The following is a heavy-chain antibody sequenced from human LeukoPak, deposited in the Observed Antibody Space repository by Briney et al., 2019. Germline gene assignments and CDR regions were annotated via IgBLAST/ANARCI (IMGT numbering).Heavy chain of an antibody. V-gene: IGHV1-69*13. CDR3: ARGRDSYGSGSYFDY. D-gene: IGHD3-10*01. Sequence: SVKVSCKASGGTFSSYAISWVRQAPGQGLEWMGGIIPIFGTANYAQKFQGRVTIIADESTSTAYMELSSLRSEDTAVYYCARGRDSYGSGSYFDYWGQGTLVTVSS. J-gene: IGHJ4*02. CDR1: GGTFSSYA. CDR2: IIPIFGTA.